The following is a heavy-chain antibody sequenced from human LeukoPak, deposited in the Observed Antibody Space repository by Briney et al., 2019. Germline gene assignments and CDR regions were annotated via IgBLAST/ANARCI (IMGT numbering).Heavy chain of an antibody. CDR3: ARDSDNWFDP. Sequence: SQTLSLTCAISGDSVSSNSAAWNWIRRSPARGLEWLGRTYYRSNWYHDYAVSVKSRITINPDTSKNQFSLHLDSVTPEDTAVYYCARDSDNWFDPWGQGTLVTVSS. CDR2: TYYRSNWYH. V-gene: IGHV6-1*01. J-gene: IGHJ5*02. CDR1: GDSVSSNSAA.